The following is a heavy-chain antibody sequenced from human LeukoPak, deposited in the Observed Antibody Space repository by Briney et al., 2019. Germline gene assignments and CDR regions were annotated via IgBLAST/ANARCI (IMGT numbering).Heavy chain of an antibody. CDR2: IKSKTDGATT. V-gene: IGHV3-15*01. CDR1: GFTVSNAW. D-gene: IGHD5-18*01. CDR3: TTDYRDTVMVRGFYY. J-gene: IGHJ4*02. Sequence: PGPCLRPARAAAGFTVSNAWIGWVSQAPREWMECDGRIKSKTDGATTAYATPEKGRFTITRDDSKNTLYLEMNNLKTEDTAVYYCTTDYRDTVMVRGFYYWGQGTLVSVSS.